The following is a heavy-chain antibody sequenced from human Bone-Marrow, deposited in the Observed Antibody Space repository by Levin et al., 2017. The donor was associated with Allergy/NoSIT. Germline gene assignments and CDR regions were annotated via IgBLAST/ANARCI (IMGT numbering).Heavy chain of an antibody. CDR3: ARSPEYSSGPHYYYYYGMDV. CDR2: ISYDGSNK. J-gene: IGHJ6*02. V-gene: IGHV3-30-3*01. CDR1: GFTFSSYA. D-gene: IGHD6-19*01. Sequence: GESLKISCAASGFTFSSYAMHWVRQAPGKGLEWVAVISYDGSNKYYADSVKGRFTISRDNSKNTLYLQMNSLRAEDTAVYYCARSPEYSSGPHYYYYYGMDVWGQGTTVTVSS.